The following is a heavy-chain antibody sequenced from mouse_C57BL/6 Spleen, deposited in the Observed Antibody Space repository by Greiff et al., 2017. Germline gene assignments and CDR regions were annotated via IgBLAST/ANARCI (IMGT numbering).Heavy chain of an antibody. CDR2: IDPETGGT. D-gene: IGHD2-5*01. V-gene: IGHV1-15*01. J-gene: IGHJ1*03. Sequence: QVQLQQSGAELVRPGASVTLSCKASGYTFTDYEMHWVKQTPVHGLEWIGAIDPETGGTAYNQKFKGKAILTADKSSSTAYMELRSLTSEDSAVYYCTRHGPYSNGRYWYFDVWGTGTTVTVSS. CDR1: GYTFTDYE. CDR3: TRHGPYSNGRYWYFDV.